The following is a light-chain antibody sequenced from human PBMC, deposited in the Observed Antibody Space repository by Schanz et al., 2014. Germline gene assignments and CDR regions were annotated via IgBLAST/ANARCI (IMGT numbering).Light chain of an antibody. V-gene: IGKV1-39*01. J-gene: IGKJ1*01. Sequence: DIQMTQSPSSLSASVGDRVTLSCRASQSITSFLNWYQHKPGRAPKLLIFGASSLQSGVPSRFSGSGSGTDFTLTISSLQPDDFATYYCQQYNAFPATFGQGTKVEV. CDR3: QQYNAFPAT. CDR2: GAS. CDR1: QSITSF.